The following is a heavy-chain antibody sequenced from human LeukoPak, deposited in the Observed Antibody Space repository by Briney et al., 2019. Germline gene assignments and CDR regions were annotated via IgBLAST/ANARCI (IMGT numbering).Heavy chain of an antibody. CDR3: ARDGEANYYDSRGYLAPSNDY. CDR1: GYTFTSYG. Sequence: GASVKVSCKASGYTFTSYGISWVRQAPGQGLEWMGWISAYNGNTDYAQKLQGRVTMTTDTSTSTAYMELRSLRSDDTAVYYCARDGEANYYDSRGYLAPSNDYWGQGTLVTVSS. V-gene: IGHV1-18*01. D-gene: IGHD3-22*01. CDR2: ISAYNGNT. J-gene: IGHJ4*02.